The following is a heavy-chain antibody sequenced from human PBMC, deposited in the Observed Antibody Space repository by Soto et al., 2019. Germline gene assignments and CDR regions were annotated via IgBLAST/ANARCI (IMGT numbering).Heavy chain of an antibody. Sequence: ESGGVLVQPGGSLRLSCVATGFTSGDYWMNWVRQAPGKGLEWVAIINKYGSEKFYLDSVKGRFTISRDNAKNSLFLQMNSLRAEDTALYYCARNGNNKNDVEHWGQGSLVTVSS. CDR3: ARNGNNKNDVEH. D-gene: IGHD1-20*01. V-gene: IGHV3-7*01. J-gene: IGHJ5*02. CDR1: GFTSGDYW. CDR2: INKYGSEK.